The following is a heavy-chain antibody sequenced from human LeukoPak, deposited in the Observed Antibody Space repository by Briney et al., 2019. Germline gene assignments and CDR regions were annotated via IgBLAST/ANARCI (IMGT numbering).Heavy chain of an antibody. CDR3: ARVSSGWYYDY. J-gene: IGHJ4*02. Sequence: GGSLRLSCAASGFTFSSYAMHWVRQAPGKGLEWAAVISYDGSNKYYADSVKGRFTISRDNSKNTLYLQMNSLRAEDTAVYYCARVSSGWYYDYWGQGTLVTVSS. V-gene: IGHV3-30-3*01. CDR2: ISYDGSNK. D-gene: IGHD6-19*01. CDR1: GFTFSSYA.